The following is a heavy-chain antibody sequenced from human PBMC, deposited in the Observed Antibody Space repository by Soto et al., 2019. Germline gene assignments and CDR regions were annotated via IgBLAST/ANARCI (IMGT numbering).Heavy chain of an antibody. J-gene: IGHJ3*02. Sequence: QVQLVQSGAEVKKPGSSVKVSCKASGGTFSSYAISWVRQAPGQGLEWMGGIIPIFGTANYAQKFQGRVTITADESTSTAYMELSSLRSEDTAVYYCARESGQQLVGRNDAFDIWGQGTMVTVSS. CDR2: IIPIFGTA. CDR1: GGTFSSYA. V-gene: IGHV1-69*12. CDR3: ARESGQQLVGRNDAFDI. D-gene: IGHD6-13*01.